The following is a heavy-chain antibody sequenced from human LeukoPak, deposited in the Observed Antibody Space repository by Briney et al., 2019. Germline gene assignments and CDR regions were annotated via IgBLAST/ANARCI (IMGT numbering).Heavy chain of an antibody. V-gene: IGHV4-59*01. D-gene: IGHD3-10*01. Sequence: SETLSLTCTVSGDSISSYYWSWIRQPPGKGLEWIGYIYYSGSTNYNPSLKSRVTISVDTSKNQFSLKLSSVTAADTAVYYCARGLFADYCGSGSLNHDAFDIWGQGTMVTVSS. CDR2: IYYSGST. J-gene: IGHJ3*02. CDR1: GDSISSYY. CDR3: ARGLFADYCGSGSLNHDAFDI.